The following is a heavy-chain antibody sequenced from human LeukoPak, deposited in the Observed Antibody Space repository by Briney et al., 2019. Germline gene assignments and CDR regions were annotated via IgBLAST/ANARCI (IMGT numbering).Heavy chain of an antibody. D-gene: IGHD3-3*01. Sequence: QTGGSLRLSCATSGFTFSSYWMHWVRQAPGKGLVWVSRINSDGSSTSYADSVKGRFTISRDNAKNTLYLQMNSLRAEDTAVYYCARAYYDFWSGYQVEDAFDIWGQGTMVTVSS. CDR1: GFTFSSYW. CDR2: INSDGSST. V-gene: IGHV3-74*01. J-gene: IGHJ3*02. CDR3: ARAYYDFWSGYQVEDAFDI.